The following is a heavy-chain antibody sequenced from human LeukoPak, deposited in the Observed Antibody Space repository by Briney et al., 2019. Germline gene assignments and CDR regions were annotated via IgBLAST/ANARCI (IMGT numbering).Heavy chain of an antibody. D-gene: IGHD1-1*01. J-gene: IGHJ5*02. CDR3: ARSYVEWFDP. CDR2: IIPIFGTA. V-gene: IGHV1-69*05. CDR1: GGTFSSNA. Sequence: SVKVSCKASGGTFSSNAISWARQAPEQGLEWMGGIIPIFGTANYAQKFQGRVTITTDESTSTAYMELSSLRSEDTAVYYCARSYVEWFDPWGQGTLVTVSS.